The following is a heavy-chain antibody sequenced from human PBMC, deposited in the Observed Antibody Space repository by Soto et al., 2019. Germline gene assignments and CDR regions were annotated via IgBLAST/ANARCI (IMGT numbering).Heavy chain of an antibody. V-gene: IGHV4-59*01. J-gene: IGHJ4*02. Sequence: SETLSLTXTVSVESISIYYXXXIRQPPGKGLEWIGYMYYXGSTNHNPSLKSRVTISVDTSKNQFSLKLSSVTAADTAVYYCARDAGGPADYWGQGTLVTVSS. CDR1: VESISIYY. CDR3: ARDAGGPADY. D-gene: IGHD2-15*01. CDR2: MYYXGST.